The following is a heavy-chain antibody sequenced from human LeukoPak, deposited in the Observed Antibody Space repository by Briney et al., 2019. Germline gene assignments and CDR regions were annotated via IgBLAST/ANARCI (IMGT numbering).Heavy chain of an antibody. V-gene: IGHV3-48*03. CDR2: ISSTGSTI. J-gene: IGHJ4*02. CDR1: GFTFSSYE. CDR3: ARDHDYDSGSYPLDY. Sequence: GGSLRLSCAASGFTFSSYEMNWVRPAPGKGLECVSYISSTGSTIYYADSMKGRFTISRDNAKNSLSLQMNSLRAEDTAFYHCARDHDYDSGSYPLDYWGQGTLVTVSS. D-gene: IGHD3-10*01.